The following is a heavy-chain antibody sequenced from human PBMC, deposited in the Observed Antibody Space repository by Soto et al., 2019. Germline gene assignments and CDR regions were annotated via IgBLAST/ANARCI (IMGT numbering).Heavy chain of an antibody. Sequence: SETLSLTCNVSGGSINRSNYYWDWLRQPPGKGLEWIGTTYYNGNAYYNPSLKSRVSMSVDTSKNQFSLKLVSVTAADTAVYYCARHFVAVVIKGWGYWGQGTLVTVSS. CDR2: TYYNGNA. CDR1: GGSINRSNYY. J-gene: IGHJ4*02. CDR3: ARHFVAVVIKGWGY. V-gene: IGHV4-39*01. D-gene: IGHD3-10*01.